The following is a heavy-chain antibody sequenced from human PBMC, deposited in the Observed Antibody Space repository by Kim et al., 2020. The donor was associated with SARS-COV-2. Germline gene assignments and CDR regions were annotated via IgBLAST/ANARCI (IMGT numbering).Heavy chain of an antibody. CDR2: ISGSGDST. J-gene: IGHJ4*02. CDR3: AKDPSCGDSTCYSNLDY. V-gene: IGHV3-23*01. D-gene: IGHD2-15*01. Sequence: GGSLRLSCAASEFTFSSYAMSWVRQAPGKGLEWVSIISGSGDSTFYADSVKGRFTISRDNSKNTLYLQMDSLRAEDTAVYYCAKDPSCGDSTCYSNLDYWGQGTLVTVSS. CDR1: EFTFSSYA.